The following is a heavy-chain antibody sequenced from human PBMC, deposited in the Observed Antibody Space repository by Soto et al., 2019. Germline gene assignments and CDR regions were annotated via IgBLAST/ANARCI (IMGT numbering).Heavy chain of an antibody. D-gene: IGHD5-12*01. CDR3: AREREMATLMNP. CDR2: IIPIFGTA. CDR1: GGTFSSYA. Sequence: GASVKVSCKASGGTFSSYAISWVRQAPGQGLEWMGGIIPIFGTANYAQKFQGRVTITADESTSTAYMELSSLRSEDTAVYYCAREREMATLMNPWGQGTLVTVSS. J-gene: IGHJ5*02. V-gene: IGHV1-69*13.